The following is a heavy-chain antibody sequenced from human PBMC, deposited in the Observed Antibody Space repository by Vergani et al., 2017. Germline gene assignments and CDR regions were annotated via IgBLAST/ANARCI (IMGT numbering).Heavy chain of an antibody. CDR2: INHSGST. CDR3: AGAADRFGEFLPYYFDY. CDR1: GGSFSGYY. D-gene: IGHD3-10*01. Sequence: QVQLQQWGAGLLKPSETLSLTCAVYGGSFSGYYWSWIRQPPGKGLEWIGEINHSGSTNYNPSLKSRVTISVDTSKNQFSLKLSSVTAADTAVYYCAGAADRFGEFLPYYFDYWGQGTLVTVSS. J-gene: IGHJ4*02. V-gene: IGHV4-34*01.